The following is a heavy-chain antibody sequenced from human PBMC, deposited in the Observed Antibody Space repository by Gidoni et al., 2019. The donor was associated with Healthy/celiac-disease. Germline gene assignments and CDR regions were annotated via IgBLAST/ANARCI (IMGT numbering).Heavy chain of an antibody. V-gene: IGHV3-30*03. J-gene: IGHJ6*02. CDR3: PGEGIVVVPAAMPSYYYYYGMDV. CDR2: GSNK. Sequence: GSNKYYADSVKGRFTISRDNSKNTLYLQMNSLRAEDTAVYYCPGEGIVVVPAAMPSYYYYYGMDVWGQGTTVTVSS. D-gene: IGHD2-2*01.